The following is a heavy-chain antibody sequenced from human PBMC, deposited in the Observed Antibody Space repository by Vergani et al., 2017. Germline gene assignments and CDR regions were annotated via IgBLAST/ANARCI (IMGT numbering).Heavy chain of an antibody. Sequence: VQLVQSGAEVRKPGASVTVSCTASGYIFKNYYIHWLRQAPGQAFEWMGILNPTTGHTTSAQKFMGRVDMTRDPSTDTSTRTVQMTLSSLRSEYTAVYYCARSIGYCAGATCRAYYFGHWGQGTRVTVSS. D-gene: IGHD2-21*01. J-gene: IGHJ5*02. CDR2: LNPTTGHT. V-gene: IGHV1-46*02. CDR3: ARSIGYCAGATCRAYYFGH. CDR1: GYIFKNYY.